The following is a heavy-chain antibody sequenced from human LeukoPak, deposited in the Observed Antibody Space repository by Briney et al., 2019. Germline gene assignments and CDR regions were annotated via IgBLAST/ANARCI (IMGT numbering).Heavy chain of an antibody. CDR1: GFTFSSYA. D-gene: IGHD3-9*01. Sequence: GSLRLSCAASGFTFSSYAMSWVRQAPGKGLEWIGSIYFSGSTYYSPSLKSRVTISVDTSKNQFSLNLTSVTAADTAVYYCARLPTGFPNWFDPWGQGTLVAVSS. CDR2: IYFSGST. V-gene: IGHV4-39*01. CDR3: ARLPTGFPNWFDP. J-gene: IGHJ5*02.